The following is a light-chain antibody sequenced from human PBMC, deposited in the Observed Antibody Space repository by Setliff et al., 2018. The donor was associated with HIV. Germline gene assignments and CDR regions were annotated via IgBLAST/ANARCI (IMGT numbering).Light chain of an antibody. CDR3: QSYDNSLSAYV. J-gene: IGLJ1*01. V-gene: IGLV1-40*01. CDR1: SSNIGAGYD. CDR2: VNN. Sequence: QSALTQPPSVSGAPGQRVTFSCTGSSSNIGAGYDVHWYQQLPGTAPKLLIYVNNNRPSGVPGRFSGSKSGTSASLAITGLQAEDEADYYCQSYDNSLSAYVFGTGTKVTVL.